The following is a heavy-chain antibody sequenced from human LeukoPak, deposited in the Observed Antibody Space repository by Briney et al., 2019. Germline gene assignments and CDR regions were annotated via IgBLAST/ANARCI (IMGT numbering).Heavy chain of an antibody. CDR2: INAGNGNT. J-gene: IGHJ4*02. V-gene: IGHV1-3*01. D-gene: IGHD3-9*01. CDR1: GYTFTSYA. CDR3: ARDRVPTYDILTGSFDY. Sequence: ASVKVSCKASGYTFTSYAMHWVRQAPGQRLEWMGWINAGNGNTKYSQKFQGRVTITRDTSASTAYMELSSLRSEGTAVYYCARDRVPTYDILTGSFDYWGQGTLVTVSP.